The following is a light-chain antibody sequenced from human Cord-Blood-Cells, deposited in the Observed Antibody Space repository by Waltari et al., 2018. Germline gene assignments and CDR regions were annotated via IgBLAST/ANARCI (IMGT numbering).Light chain of an antibody. CDR2: WAT. Sequence: DIVMTQSPDSLAVSLGERATINCKSSQGVLYSSNNKNYLAWYQQKPGQPPKLRIYWATTRESGVPDRFSGSGSGTDFTLTISSLQAEDVAVYYCQQYYSTPRFTFGPGTKVDIK. V-gene: IGKV4-1*01. CDR1: QGVLYSSNNKNY. CDR3: QQYYSTPRFT. J-gene: IGKJ3*01.